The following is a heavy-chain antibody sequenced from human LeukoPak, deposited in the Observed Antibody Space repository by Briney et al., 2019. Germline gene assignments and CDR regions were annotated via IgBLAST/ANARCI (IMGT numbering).Heavy chain of an antibody. Sequence: SETLSLTCTVSGGSISSFYLSWIRQAPGKGLEYIGYISYSGTTSYNPSLKSRVTISVDTSKNQFSLKLTSVTAADTAVYYCARDKGLPHAFDIWGQGTMVTVSS. CDR2: ISYSGTT. CDR1: GGSISSFY. V-gene: IGHV4-59*01. CDR3: ARDKGLPHAFDI. D-gene: IGHD5/OR15-5a*01. J-gene: IGHJ3*02.